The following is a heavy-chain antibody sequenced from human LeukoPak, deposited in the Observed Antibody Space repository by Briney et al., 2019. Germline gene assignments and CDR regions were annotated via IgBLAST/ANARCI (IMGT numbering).Heavy chain of an antibody. CDR2: IWYDGDNK. CDR1: GFTFSSYG. J-gene: IGHJ6*02. Sequence: PGRSLRLSCAASGFTFSSYGMHWVRQAPGKGLDWVAVIWYDGDNKYYADSVKGRFTISRDNSKNTLYLQMNSLRAEDTAVYYCARDGIAAAGQYYCYGMDVWGQGTTVTVSS. CDR3: ARDGIAAAGQYYCYGMDV. D-gene: IGHD6-13*01. V-gene: IGHV3-33*01.